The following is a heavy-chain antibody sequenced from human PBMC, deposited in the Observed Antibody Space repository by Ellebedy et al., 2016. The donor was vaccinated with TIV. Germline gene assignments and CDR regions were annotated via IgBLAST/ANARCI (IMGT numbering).Heavy chain of an antibody. CDR1: GGSISSGGYY. CDR2: IYYSGST. D-gene: IGHD4-17*01. J-gene: IGHJ4*02. Sequence: SETLSLXXTVSGGSISSGGYYWSWIRQHPGKGLEWIGYIYYSGSTNYNPSLKSRVTISVDTSKNQFSLKLSSVTAADTAVYYCAREGGYYGDYPRNHFDYWGQGTLVTVSS. CDR3: AREGGYYGDYPRNHFDY. V-gene: IGHV4-61*08.